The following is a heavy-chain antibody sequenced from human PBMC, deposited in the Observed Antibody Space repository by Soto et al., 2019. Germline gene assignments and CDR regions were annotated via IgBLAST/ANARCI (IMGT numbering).Heavy chain of an antibody. CDR1: GFTVSSNY. J-gene: IGHJ3*02. CDR3: ARDSLGPYSISSGRAFDI. CDR2: LYSGGNT. V-gene: IGHV3-53*01. D-gene: IGHD6-6*01. Sequence: EVQLVESGGGLIQPGGSLRLSCAASGFTVSSNYMSWVRQAPGKGLEWVSVLYSGGNTYYADSVKGRFTISRDNSENTLYLQMNSLRAEDTAVYYCARDSLGPYSISSGRAFDIWGQGTMVTVSS.